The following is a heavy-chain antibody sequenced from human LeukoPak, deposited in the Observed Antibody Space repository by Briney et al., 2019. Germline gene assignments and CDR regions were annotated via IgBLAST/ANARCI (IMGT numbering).Heavy chain of an antibody. CDR2: INLGGGST. CDR3: ARSDMYGGHIAHDY. J-gene: IGHJ4*02. CDR1: GYTFTSYY. D-gene: IGHD4/OR15-4a*01. V-gene: IGHV1-46*01. Sequence: ASVKVSCKTSGYTFTSYYMHWVRQAPGQGLEWMGAINLGGGSTSYAQKFQGRVTMTRDMSTSTVYMYLSSLRSEDTAMYYCARSDMYGGHIAHDYWGQGTLVTVSS.